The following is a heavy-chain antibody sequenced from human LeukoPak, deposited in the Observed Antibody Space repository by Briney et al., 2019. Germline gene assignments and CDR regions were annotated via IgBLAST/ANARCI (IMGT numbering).Heavy chain of an antibody. D-gene: IGHD5-18*01. CDR2: IYSGGST. Sequence: GGSLRLSCAASGFTVSSNYMSWVRQAPGKGLEWVSVIYSGGSTYYADSVKGRFTISRDNSKNTLYLQMNSLRAEDTAVYYCARDYDSYGSLYYYYGMDVWGQGTTVTVSS. J-gene: IGHJ6*02. V-gene: IGHV3-53*01. CDR3: ARDYDSYGSLYYYYGMDV. CDR1: GFTVSSNY.